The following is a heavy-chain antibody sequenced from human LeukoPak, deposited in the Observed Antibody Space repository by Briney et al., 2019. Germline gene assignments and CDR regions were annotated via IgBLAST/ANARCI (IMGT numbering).Heavy chain of an antibody. V-gene: IGHV3-11*03. J-gene: IGHJ3*01. D-gene: IGHD5-24*01. CDR3: AKDIQLST. CDR1: GFTFSDYY. Sequence: PGGSLRLSCAAFGFTFSDYYMSWIRQAPGKGLEWVSYISTGSTYTDYADSVKGRFTISRDNAKNTLSLQMNSLRVEDTAIYYCAKDIQLSTWGLGTMVTVSS. CDR2: ISTGSTYT.